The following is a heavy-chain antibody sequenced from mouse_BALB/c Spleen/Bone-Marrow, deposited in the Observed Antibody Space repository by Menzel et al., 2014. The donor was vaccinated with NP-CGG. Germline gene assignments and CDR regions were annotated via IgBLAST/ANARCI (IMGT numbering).Heavy chain of an antibody. V-gene: IGHV14-3*02. D-gene: IGHD1-1*01. Sequence: EVQGVESGAELVKPGASVKLSCTASGFNIKDTYMHWVKQRPEQGLEWIGRIGPANGNTKYDPKFQGKATITADTSSNTAYLQLSSLTSEDTAVYYCASYYYGSYGFAYWGQGTLVTVSA. CDR3: ASYYYGSYGFAY. J-gene: IGHJ3*01. CDR2: IGPANGNT. CDR1: GFNIKDTY.